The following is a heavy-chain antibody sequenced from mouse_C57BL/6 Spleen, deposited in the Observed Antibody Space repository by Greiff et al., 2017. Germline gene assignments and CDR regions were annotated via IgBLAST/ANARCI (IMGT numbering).Heavy chain of an antibody. J-gene: IGHJ1*03. CDR3: ARKDDGYYRYFDV. V-gene: IGHV1-52*01. CDR2: IDPSDSET. CDR1: GYTFTSYW. Sequence: QVQLKQPGAELVRPGSSVKLSCKASGYTFTSYWMHWVKQRPIQGLEWIGNIDPSDSETHYNQKFKDKATLTVDKSSSTAYMQLSSLTSEDSAVYYWARKDDGYYRYFDVWGTGTTVTVSS. D-gene: IGHD2-3*01.